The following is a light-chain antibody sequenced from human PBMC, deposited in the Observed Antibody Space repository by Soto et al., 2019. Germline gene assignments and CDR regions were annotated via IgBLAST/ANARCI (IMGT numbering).Light chain of an antibody. J-gene: IGKJ1*01. V-gene: IGKV3-20*01. CDR2: DIS. CDR3: QQYGTSPRT. CDR1: QTVSRN. Sequence: EVVMTQSPATLSVSPGERATLSCRASQTVSRNLAWYQQRPGQAPRLLIYDISNRATGIPDRFSGSGSGTDFTLTISSLEPEDFAVYYCQQYGTSPRTFGQGTKVDIK.